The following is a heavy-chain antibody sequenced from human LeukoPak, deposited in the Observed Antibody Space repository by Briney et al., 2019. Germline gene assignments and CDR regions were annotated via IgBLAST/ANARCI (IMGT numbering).Heavy chain of an antibody. Sequence: PGGSLRLSCAASGFTFSSYAMSWVRQAPGRGLEWVSAISGRDGRTYYTDSVKGRFTISRDNSRDTLYLQMNSLRAEDTAAYYCSTSPSFGSSWYQFNYWGQGTLVTVSS. CDR2: ISGRDGRT. V-gene: IGHV3-23*01. J-gene: IGHJ4*02. D-gene: IGHD6-13*01. CDR3: STSPSFGSSWYQFNY. CDR1: GFTFSSYA.